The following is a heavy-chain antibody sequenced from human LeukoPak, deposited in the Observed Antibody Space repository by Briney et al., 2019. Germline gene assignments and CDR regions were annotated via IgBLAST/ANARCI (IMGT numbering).Heavy chain of an antibody. CDR2: ISYDGSNK. D-gene: IGHD3-16*01. J-gene: IGHJ4*02. CDR3: ARDRITLPDY. CDR1: GFTFSSYA. V-gene: IGHV3-30*04. Sequence: GGSLRLPCAASGFTFSSYAMHWVRQAPGKGLEWVAVISYDGSNKYYADSVKGRFTISRDNSKNTLYLQMNSLRAEDTAVYYCARDRITLPDYWVQGTLVTGSS.